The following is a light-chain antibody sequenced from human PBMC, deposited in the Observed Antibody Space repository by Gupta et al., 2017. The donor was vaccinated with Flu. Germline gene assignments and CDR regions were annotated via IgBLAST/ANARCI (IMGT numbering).Light chain of an antibody. V-gene: IGKV3-20*01. CDR2: GAP. CDR1: QTVRSSD. J-gene: IGKJ1*01. CDR3: QQCGSSPRT. Sequence: ETVLTHSPATLSLSQGERATLSCRASQTVRSSDLGWYQQKPGQSPRFLIYGAPNRASGVPDRFSGSGSGTDFTLTINKVEPEDVAVYFCQQCGSSPRTFGQGTKVEVK.